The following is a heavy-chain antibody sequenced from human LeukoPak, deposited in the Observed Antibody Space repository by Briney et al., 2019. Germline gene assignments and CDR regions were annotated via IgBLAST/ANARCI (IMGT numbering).Heavy chain of an antibody. CDR2: IYPGDSDT. CDR1: GYSFTSYW. J-gene: IGHJ4*02. CDR3: ARTASQDPVDPRYYFDY. Sequence: GESLKISCKGSGYSFTSYWIGWVRQMPGKGLEWMGIIYPGDSDTRYSPSFQGQVTISADKSISTAYLQWSSLKASDTAMYYCARTASQDPVDPRYYFDYWGQGTLVTVSS. V-gene: IGHV5-51*01. D-gene: IGHD2-21*02.